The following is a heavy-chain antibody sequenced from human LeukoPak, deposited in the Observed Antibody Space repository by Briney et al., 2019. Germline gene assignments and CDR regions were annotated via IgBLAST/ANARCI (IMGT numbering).Heavy chain of an antibody. CDR1: GGTFSSYT. CDR3: AREDYYDRDRPLDY. CDR2: IIPILGIA. V-gene: IGHV1-69*04. J-gene: IGHJ4*02. Sequence: SVKVSCKASGGTFSSYTISWVRQAPGQGLEWMGRIIPILGIANYAQKFQSRVTITADKSTSTAYMELSSLRSEDTAVYYCAREDYYDRDRPLDYWGQGTLVTVSS. D-gene: IGHD3-22*01.